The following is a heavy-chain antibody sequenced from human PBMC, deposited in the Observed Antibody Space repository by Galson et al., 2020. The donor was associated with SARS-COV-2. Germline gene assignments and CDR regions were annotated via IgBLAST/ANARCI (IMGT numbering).Heavy chain of an antibody. CDR1: GFTFSSYA. J-gene: IGHJ6*02. CDR2: ISGSGGST. CDR3: AKVNCGGDCRYYYYYGMDV. V-gene: IGHV3-23*01. D-gene: IGHD2-21*02. Sequence: GESLKISCAASGFTFSSYAMSWVRQAPGKGLEWVSAISGSGGSTYYADSVKGRFTISRDNSKNTLYLQMNSLRAEDTAVYYCAKVNCGGDCRYYYYYGMDVWGQGTTVTVSS.